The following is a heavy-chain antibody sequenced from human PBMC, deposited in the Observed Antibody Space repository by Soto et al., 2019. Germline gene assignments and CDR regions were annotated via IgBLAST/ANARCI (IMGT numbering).Heavy chain of an antibody. CDR3: ARGVPPFYCTGGGCYPYYFDY. CDR2: IYPSGRT. Sequence: SETLSLTCTVSGASVSSGAYYWTWFRQPPGEGLEYIGFIYPSGRTNYNPSLKSRVTISVDTSKNQLSLSLLSVTAADTAVFFCARGVPPFYCTGGGCYPYYFDYWGQGALVTVSS. V-gene: IGHV4-61*08. J-gene: IGHJ4*02. D-gene: IGHD2-15*01. CDR1: GASVSSGAYY.